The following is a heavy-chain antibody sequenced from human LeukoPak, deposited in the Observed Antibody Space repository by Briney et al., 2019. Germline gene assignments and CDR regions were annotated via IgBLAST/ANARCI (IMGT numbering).Heavy chain of an antibody. CDR2: IYSGGST. CDR3: ASPYYYDGSSYYHFFDH. CDR1: GFTVSNNY. V-gene: IGHV3-66*01. J-gene: IGHJ4*02. D-gene: IGHD3-22*01. Sequence: PGGSLRLSCAASGFTVSNNYMRWVRQAPGKGLEWVSLIYSGGSTYYADSVKGRFIISRDNSKNTLYLQMNNLRTEDTAVYYCASPYYYDGSSYYHFFDHWGQGTLVTVSS.